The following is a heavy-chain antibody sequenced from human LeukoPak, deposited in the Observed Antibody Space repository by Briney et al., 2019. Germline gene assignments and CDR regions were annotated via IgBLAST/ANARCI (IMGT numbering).Heavy chain of an antibody. D-gene: IGHD6-19*01. J-gene: IGHJ4*02. V-gene: IGHV3-53*05. CDR2: IYSAGNT. Sequence: GGSLRLSHAASGFTFSFSFIHLVRQAPGKALVWLSVIYSAGNTYYADSVKGRFTISRDNSENTLYLQMNSLRVEDTAVYYCARGGTPGYSSGRIDYWGQGTLVSVSS. CDR1: GFTFSFSF. CDR3: ARGGTPGYSSGRIDY.